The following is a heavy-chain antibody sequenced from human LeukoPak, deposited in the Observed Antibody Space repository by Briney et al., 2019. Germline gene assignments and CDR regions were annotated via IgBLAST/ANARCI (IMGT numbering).Heavy chain of an antibody. D-gene: IGHD6-25*01. CDR1: VFTISLHW. CDR3: AIEHLGPASPALPRPTRDY. V-gene: IGHV3-7*01. J-gene: IGHJ4*02. Sequence: GGSLRLSCTACVFTISLHWMSWLRQAPGKGLEWVANIKQDGSEKNYVDSVKGRFTISRDNAKNSLYLQMNSLRAEYTAVYYFAIEHLGPASPALPRPTRDYWGQGTLVTVYS. CDR2: IKQDGSEK.